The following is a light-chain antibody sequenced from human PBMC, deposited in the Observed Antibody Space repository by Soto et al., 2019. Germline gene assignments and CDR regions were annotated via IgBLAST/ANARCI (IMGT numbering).Light chain of an antibody. CDR1: QNILSSSNNKNY. CDR3: QQYYDTPSK. J-gene: IGKJ1*01. CDR2: WAS. Sequence: DIVMTQSPDSLAVSLGDRATINCKSSQNILSSSNNKNYIAWYQQKPGQPPKLIIYWASTRESGVPDRFSGSGSGTDFTLTISSLQAEDVAIYYCQQYYDTPSKFGQGNKVDIK. V-gene: IGKV4-1*01.